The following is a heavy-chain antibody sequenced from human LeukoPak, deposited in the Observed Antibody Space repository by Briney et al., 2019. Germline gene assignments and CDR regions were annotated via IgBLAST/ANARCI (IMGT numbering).Heavy chain of an antibody. CDR1: GFTFSSYA. D-gene: IGHD2-2*01. Sequence: GGSLRLSCAASGFTFSSYAMSWVRQAPGKGLEWVSAISGSGGSTYYADSVKGRFTISRDNSKNTLYLQMNSLRAEDTAVYYCAKALAYCRSTSCYSAFDYWGQGTLVTVSS. CDR3: AKALAYCRSTSCYSAFDY. V-gene: IGHV3-23*01. J-gene: IGHJ4*02. CDR2: ISGSGGST.